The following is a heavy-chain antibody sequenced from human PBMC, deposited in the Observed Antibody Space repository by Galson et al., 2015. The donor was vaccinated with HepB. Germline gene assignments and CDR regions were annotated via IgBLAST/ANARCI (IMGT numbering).Heavy chain of an antibody. V-gene: IGHV4-39*01. CDR3: ARRIAVSGSVASYFCDT. Sequence: SETLSLTCFVSGGSIRSNSYYWAWIRQPPGKGLEWIGSVYYSGDSYYNPSLKSRVTISVDTSKNQFFLRLRSVTAADAAVYYCARRIAVSGSVASYFCDTWGQGTLVTVSS. CDR2: VYYSGDS. CDR1: GGSIRSNSYY. D-gene: IGHD6-19*01. J-gene: IGHJ5*02.